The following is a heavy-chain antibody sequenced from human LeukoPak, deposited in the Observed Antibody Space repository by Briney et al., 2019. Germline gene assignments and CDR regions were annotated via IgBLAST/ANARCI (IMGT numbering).Heavy chain of an antibody. D-gene: IGHD6-19*01. V-gene: IGHV1-69*13. J-gene: IGHJ5*02. Sequence: SVKVSCKASGGTFSSYAISWVRQAPGQGLEWMGGIIPIFGTANYAQKFQGRVTITADESTSTAYMELSSLRSEDTAVYYCARVPSALGAVAFWFDPWGQGTPVTVSS. CDR2: IIPIFGTA. CDR3: ARVPSALGAVAFWFDP. CDR1: GGTFSSYA.